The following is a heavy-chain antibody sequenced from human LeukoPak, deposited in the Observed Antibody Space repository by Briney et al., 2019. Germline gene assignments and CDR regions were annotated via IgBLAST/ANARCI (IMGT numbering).Heavy chain of an antibody. D-gene: IGHD5-18*01. J-gene: IGHJ4*02. CDR2: INQDGSEK. V-gene: IGHV3-7*01. CDR3: ARLGRWTQLWSYGI. Sequence: GGSLRLSCAASEFPFNGYWMSWVRQAPGKGLECVAKINQDGSEKYYVDSVRGRFTLSRDNAKNSLYLQMNSLRAEDTAVYYCARLGRWTQLWSYGIWGRGTLVTVSS. CDR1: EFPFNGYW.